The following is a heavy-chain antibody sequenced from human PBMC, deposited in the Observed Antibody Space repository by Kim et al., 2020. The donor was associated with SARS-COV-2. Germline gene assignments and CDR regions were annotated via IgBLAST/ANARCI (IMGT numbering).Heavy chain of an antibody. Sequence: CGDSVKGRFTISRDNAKNSLYLQMNSLRAEDTAVYCCARDRSGDYYYGMDVWGQGTTVTVSS. V-gene: IGHV3-7*01. J-gene: IGHJ6*02. CDR3: ARDRSGDYYYGMDV. D-gene: IGHD1-26*01.